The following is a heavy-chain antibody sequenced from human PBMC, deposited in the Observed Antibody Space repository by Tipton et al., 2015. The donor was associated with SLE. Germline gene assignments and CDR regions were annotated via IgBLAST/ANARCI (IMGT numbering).Heavy chain of an antibody. Sequence: SLRLSCAASAFTFNIYWMHWVRQVPGKGLVWVSHINFDGSTTTYADSVKGRFTISRDNAKNMLYLQMNSLRVEDTAVYYCARDSCGGDCSILDYWGRGTLVTVSS. V-gene: IGHV3-74*01. CDR3: ARDSCGGDCSILDY. J-gene: IGHJ4*02. D-gene: IGHD2-21*01. CDR2: INFDGSTT. CDR1: AFTFNIYW.